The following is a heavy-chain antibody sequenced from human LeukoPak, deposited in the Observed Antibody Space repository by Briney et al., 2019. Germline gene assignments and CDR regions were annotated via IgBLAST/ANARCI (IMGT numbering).Heavy chain of an antibody. Sequence: ASVKVSCKASGYTFTGYYMHWVRQAPGQGLEWMGWINPNSGGTNYAQKFQGRVTMTRDTSISTAYMDLSRLRSDDTAMYYCARDSGSLTGVDYWGQGTLVTVSS. J-gene: IGHJ4*02. V-gene: IGHV1-2*02. CDR1: GYTFTGYY. CDR3: ARDSGSLTGVDY. D-gene: IGHD1-26*01. CDR2: INPNSGGT.